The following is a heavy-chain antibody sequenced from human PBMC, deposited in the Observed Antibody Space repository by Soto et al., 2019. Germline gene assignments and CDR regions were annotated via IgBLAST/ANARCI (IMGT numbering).Heavy chain of an antibody. CDR3: AREDLDTAMIDY. Sequence: SETLSLTCTVSGGSISSYYWSWIRQPAGKGLEWIGRIYTSGSTNYNPSLRSRVTMSVDTSKNQFSLKLSSVTAADTAVYYCAREDLDTAMIDYWGQGTLVTVSS. J-gene: IGHJ4*02. CDR2: IYTSGST. V-gene: IGHV4-4*07. CDR1: GGSISSYY. D-gene: IGHD5-18*01.